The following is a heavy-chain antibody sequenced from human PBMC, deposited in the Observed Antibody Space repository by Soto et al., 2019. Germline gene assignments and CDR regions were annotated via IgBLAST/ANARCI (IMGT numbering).Heavy chain of an antibody. CDR3: ARDVRWDRGLDV. CDR1: GCSISSNS. Sequence: KASETLSLTCTASGCSISSNSWSWIRQPAGKGLEWIGRINTGGTTNYNPSLKRRVSMSVDTSKNQFSLKVNSMTAADTAVYYCARDVRWDRGLDVWGQGTTVTVSS. CDR2: INTGGTT. V-gene: IGHV4-4*07. J-gene: IGHJ6*02. D-gene: IGHD1-26*01.